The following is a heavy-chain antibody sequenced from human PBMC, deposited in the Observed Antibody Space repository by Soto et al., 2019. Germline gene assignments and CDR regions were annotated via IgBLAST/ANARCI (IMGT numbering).Heavy chain of an antibody. D-gene: IGHD4-17*01. V-gene: IGHV1-8*01. Sequence: QVQLVQSGAEVKKSGASVKVSCKASGYTFTSHDINWVRQSTGQGLEWMGWMNPNSGNTGYAQKFQGRVTMTRNTSISTAYMELSSLRSEDTAVYYCARWDYGVYARFDYWGQGTLVTVSS. CDR2: MNPNSGNT. CDR1: GYTFTSHD. CDR3: ARWDYGVYARFDY. J-gene: IGHJ4*02.